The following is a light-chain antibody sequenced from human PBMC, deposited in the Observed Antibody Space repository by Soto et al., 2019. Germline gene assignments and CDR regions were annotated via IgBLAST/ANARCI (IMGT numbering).Light chain of an antibody. V-gene: IGLV1-44*01. CDR2: SNN. J-gene: IGLJ1*01. CDR1: SSNIGSNT. Sequence: QSVLTQPPSASGTPGQRVTISCSGSSSNIGSNTVNWDQQLPGTAAKLLIYSNNQRPSGFPDRFSGSKSGTSASLAISGLQSEDEADYYCAAWDDSLNAFYVFGNGTKLTVL. CDR3: AAWDDSLNAFYV.